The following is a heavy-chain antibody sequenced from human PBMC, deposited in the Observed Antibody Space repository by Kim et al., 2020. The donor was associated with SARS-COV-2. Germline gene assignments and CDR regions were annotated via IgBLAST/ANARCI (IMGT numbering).Heavy chain of an antibody. CDR2: IIPIFGTA. D-gene: IGHD3-10*01. Sequence: SVKVSCKASGGTFSSYAISWVRQAPGQGLEWMGGIIPIFGTANYAQKFQGRVTITADESTSTAYMELSSLRSEDTAVYYCAREAGLDRFSLGDYYYGMDVWGQGTTVTVSS. V-gene: IGHV1-69*13. CDR3: AREAGLDRFSLGDYYYGMDV. CDR1: GGTFSSYA. J-gene: IGHJ6*02.